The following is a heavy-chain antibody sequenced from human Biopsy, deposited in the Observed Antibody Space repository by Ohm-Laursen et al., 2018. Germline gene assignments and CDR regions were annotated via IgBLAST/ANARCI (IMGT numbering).Heavy chain of an antibody. CDR3: AKGWREEHCYAMDV. Sequence: SLRLSCAASGFTFISYGMNWVCQAPGKGPGWVSAISGGGSRTFYIDSVRGRFTISRDNSKNTLYLQMNSLRADDTAVYYCAKGWREEHCYAMDVWGQGTTVTVSS. J-gene: IGHJ6*02. CDR2: ISGGGSRT. CDR1: GFTFISYG. D-gene: IGHD1/OR15-1a*01. V-gene: IGHV3-23*01.